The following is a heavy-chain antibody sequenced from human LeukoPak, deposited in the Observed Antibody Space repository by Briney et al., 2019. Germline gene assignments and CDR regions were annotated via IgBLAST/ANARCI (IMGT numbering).Heavy chain of an antibody. CDR1: GFTFSEYA. D-gene: IGHD3-22*01. Sequence: PGGSLRLSCAASGFTFSEYAMTWVRQAPGKGLEWVSTISRRSIGTAYYADSVKDRFTISRDNCKNTLYLQMTSLRAEDTAVYYCVKDDFSRIIIVGALDLWGQGTMVTVSS. V-gene: IGHV3-23*01. J-gene: IGHJ3*01. CDR2: ISRRSIGTA. CDR3: VKDDFSRIIIVGALDL.